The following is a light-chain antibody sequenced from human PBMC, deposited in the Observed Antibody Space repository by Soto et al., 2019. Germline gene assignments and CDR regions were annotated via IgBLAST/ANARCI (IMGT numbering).Light chain of an antibody. J-gene: IGKJ3*01. CDR3: QQSYSTPPFT. Sequence: DIQMTQSPSSLSASVGDRVTITCRASQSISSYLNWYQQKPGKAPKLLIYAASSLQSGVPSRFSGSASRTDFTLTISSLQPEDFATYYCQQSYSTPPFTFGPGTKVYIK. CDR1: QSISSY. V-gene: IGKV1-39*01. CDR2: AAS.